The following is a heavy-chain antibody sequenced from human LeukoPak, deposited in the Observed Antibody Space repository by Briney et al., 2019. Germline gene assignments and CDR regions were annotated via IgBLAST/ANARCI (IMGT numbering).Heavy chain of an antibody. Sequence: GASVKVSXKTSGYTFKIYYVQWVRQAPGQGLEWMGVIHPNDGGTTYAQKFQGRIIMTSDTSTSTIYMELSSLKSDDTAVYYCARGDIDHWGQGTLVTVSS. CDR2: IHPNDGGT. CDR1: GYTFKIYY. V-gene: IGHV1-46*02. D-gene: IGHD2-15*01. J-gene: IGHJ5*02. CDR3: ARGDIDH.